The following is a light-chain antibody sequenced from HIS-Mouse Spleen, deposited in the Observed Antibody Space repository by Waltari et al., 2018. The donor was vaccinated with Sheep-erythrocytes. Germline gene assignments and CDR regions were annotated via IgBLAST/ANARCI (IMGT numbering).Light chain of an antibody. J-gene: IGLJ3*02. CDR1: SSDVGGYNY. V-gene: IGLV2-8*01. CDR3: SSYAGSNNWV. CDR2: EVS. Sequence: QSALTQPASVSGSPGQSITISCTGTSSDVGGYNYVSWYQQHPGKAPKLMIYEVSKRPSGVPDSFSGSKSGNTASLTVSGLQAEDEADYYCSSYAGSNNWVFGGGTKLTVL.